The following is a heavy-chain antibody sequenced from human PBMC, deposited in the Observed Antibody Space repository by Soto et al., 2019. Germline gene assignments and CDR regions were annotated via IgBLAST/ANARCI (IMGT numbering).Heavy chain of an antibody. Sequence: GASVKVSCKASGYTFTSYSMHWVRQAPRQRLEWMGWINPSNGNTKYSQKFQGRVTITADESTSTAYMELSSLRSEDTAVYYCARDPSGYSSYYYYYGMDVWGQGTTVTVSS. D-gene: IGHD3-22*01. CDR1: GYTFTSYS. CDR2: INPSNGNT. CDR3: ARDPSGYSSYYYYYGMDV. V-gene: IGHV1-3*01. J-gene: IGHJ6*02.